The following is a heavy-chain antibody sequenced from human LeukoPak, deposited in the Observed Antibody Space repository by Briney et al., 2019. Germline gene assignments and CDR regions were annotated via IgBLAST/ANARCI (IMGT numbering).Heavy chain of an antibody. Sequence: GESLKLSCKASGYPFTDYWIGWVRQMPGKGLEWMAIIYPGDSDTRYSPSFQGQVTISADTSISTAYLQWNSLKASDTAIYYCVKRADYYFDYWGQGTLVTVSS. CDR1: GYPFTDYW. D-gene: IGHD2-21*02. J-gene: IGHJ4*02. CDR3: VKRADYYFDY. V-gene: IGHV5-51*01. CDR2: IYPGDSDT.